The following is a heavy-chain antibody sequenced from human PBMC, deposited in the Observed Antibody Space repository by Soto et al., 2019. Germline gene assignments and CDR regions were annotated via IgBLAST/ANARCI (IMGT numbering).Heavy chain of an antibody. D-gene: IGHD2-15*01. Sequence: QVQLQESGPGLVKPSQTLSLTCSVSGGSISSGDYYWSWVRQHPGKGLEWIGYIFYSGSTYYNPSLKSRVTISVDTSKNQFSLKLSSVTAADTAVYYCARGGSGDIEVVAAIDYWGQGTLVTVSS. V-gene: IGHV4-31*03. CDR1: GGSISSGDYY. J-gene: IGHJ4*02. CDR2: IFYSGST. CDR3: ARGGSGDIEVVAAIDY.